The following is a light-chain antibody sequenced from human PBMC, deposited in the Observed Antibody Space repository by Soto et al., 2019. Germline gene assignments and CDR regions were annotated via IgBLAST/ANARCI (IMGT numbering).Light chain of an antibody. Sequence: EIVLTQSPGTLSLSPGERATLSCRASQSLGRNYLSWYHQKPGQAPRLLIYEASNRATGIPDRFSGSVSGTDFTLTISRLEPEDFAFYYCHQYAASPLTFGGGTKVEI. J-gene: IGKJ4*01. CDR3: HQYAASPLT. CDR2: EAS. CDR1: QSLGRNY. V-gene: IGKV3-20*01.